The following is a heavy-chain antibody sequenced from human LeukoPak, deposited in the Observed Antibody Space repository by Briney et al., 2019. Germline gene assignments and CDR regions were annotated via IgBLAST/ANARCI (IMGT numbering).Heavy chain of an antibody. CDR3: ARDDYGVFDAFDV. V-gene: IGHV4-59*08. D-gene: IGHD3-16*01. CDR2: IYNSWST. Sequence: PSETLSLTGTVSGGSISSHYWIWIRQPPGKGREWIGYIYNSWSTNYNPSLKSRVTISLDTSKNQSSLHLTSVTAADTAVYFCARDDYGVFDAFDVWGQGTVVTVSS. CDR1: GGSISSHY. J-gene: IGHJ3*01.